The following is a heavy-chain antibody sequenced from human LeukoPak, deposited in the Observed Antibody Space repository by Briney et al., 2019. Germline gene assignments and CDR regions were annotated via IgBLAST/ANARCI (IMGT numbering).Heavy chain of an antibody. CDR3: ATDRGWFFDN. V-gene: IGHV3-48*02. CDR1: GFTFSSYN. D-gene: IGHD6-19*01. Sequence: GGSLRLSCAASGFTFSSYNMNWVRQAPGKGLEWVSYISTRSSAIYYADSVKGRFTISRDNAKNSLYVQMNSLRDEDTAVFYCATDRGWFFDNWGQGTLVTVAS. J-gene: IGHJ4*02. CDR2: ISTRSSAI.